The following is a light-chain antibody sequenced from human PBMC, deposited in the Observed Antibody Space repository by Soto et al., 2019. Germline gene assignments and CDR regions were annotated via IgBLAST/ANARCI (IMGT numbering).Light chain of an antibody. V-gene: IGKV1-13*02. CDR2: DAS. J-gene: IGKJ3*01. Sequence: AIQLTQSPSSLSASVGDRVTITCRASQGISSALAWYQQKPGKAPKLLIYDASSLESGVPSRFSGSGSGTDSPLTISTLQPKDFATYYYQQFNINPLSSAPGTKVDIK. CDR1: QGISSA. CDR3: QQFNINPLS.